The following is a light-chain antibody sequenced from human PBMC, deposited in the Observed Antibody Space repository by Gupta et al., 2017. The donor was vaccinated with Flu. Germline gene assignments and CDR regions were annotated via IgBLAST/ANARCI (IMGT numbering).Light chain of an antibody. CDR3: QQYYSLPWT. CDR1: QSVLYNSNNNDY. CDR2: WAS. Sequence: DIVMTQSPDSLAVSLGERAAIKCKSSQSVLYNSNNNDYLAWYQQKPGQSPRLVVYWASTRESGVPDRFSGTGSGTDFTLTISNVQAEDAATYYCQQYYSLPWTFGQGTKVEIK. V-gene: IGKV4-1*01. J-gene: IGKJ1*01.